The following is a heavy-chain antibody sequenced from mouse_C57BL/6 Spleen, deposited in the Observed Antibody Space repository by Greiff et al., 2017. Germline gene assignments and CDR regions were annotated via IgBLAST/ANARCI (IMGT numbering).Heavy chain of an antibody. CDR2: ISDGGSYT. D-gene: IGHD2-13*01. V-gene: IGHV5-4*01. Sequence: EVQLVESGGGLVKPGGSLKLSCAASGFTFSSYAMSWVRQTPDKRLEWVATISDGGSYTYYPDNVKGRFTISRDNAKNNLYLQMSHLKSEDTAMYYCARRLQGAMDYWGQGTSVTVSS. J-gene: IGHJ4*01. CDR1: GFTFSSYA. CDR3: ARRLQGAMDY.